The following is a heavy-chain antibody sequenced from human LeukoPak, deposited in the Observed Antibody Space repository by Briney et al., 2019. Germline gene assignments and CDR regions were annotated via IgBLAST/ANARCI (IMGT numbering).Heavy chain of an antibody. CDR3: ARVRDSSGYYPYYFDY. J-gene: IGHJ4*02. Sequence: PSETLSLTCTVSGGSINSYYWSWIRQPPGKGLEWIGYIYYSGSTNYNPSLKSRVTISVDTSKNQFSLKLSSVTAADTAVYYCARVRDSSGYYPYYFDYWGQGTLVTVSS. V-gene: IGHV4-59*01. CDR2: IYYSGST. D-gene: IGHD3-22*01. CDR1: GGSINSYY.